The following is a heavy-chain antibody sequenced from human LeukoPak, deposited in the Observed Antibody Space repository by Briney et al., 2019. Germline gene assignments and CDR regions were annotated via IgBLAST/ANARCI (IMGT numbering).Heavy chain of an antibody. D-gene: IGHD6-25*01. CDR3: ARVPTSGWPSTDY. J-gene: IGHJ4*02. CDR2: INDSGNV. CDR1: GGPFSGHY. V-gene: IGHV4-34*01. Sequence: SETLSLTCAVYGGPFSGHYWSWVRQSPGKGLESIGEINDSGNVNYNPPLTSRVTISVDTLTNQFSLKRSSVTVADTAVYHCARVPTSGWPSTDYWGQGTLVTVSS.